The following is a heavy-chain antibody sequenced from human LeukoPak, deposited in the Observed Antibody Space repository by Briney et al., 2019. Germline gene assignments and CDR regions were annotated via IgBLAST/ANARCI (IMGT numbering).Heavy chain of an antibody. CDR3: ARMVGLVSDY. J-gene: IGHJ4*02. D-gene: IGHD3-10*01. CDR1: GDSVSSNSAA. V-gene: IGHV6-1*01. Sequence: SQTLSLTCAISGDSVSSNSAAWNWIRQSPSRGLEWLGRTYYRSKWFSYYAASVRSRITINPDTSKNQFPLQLKSVTPEDTAVYYCARMVGLVSDYWGQGTRVTVSS. CDR2: TYYRSKWFS.